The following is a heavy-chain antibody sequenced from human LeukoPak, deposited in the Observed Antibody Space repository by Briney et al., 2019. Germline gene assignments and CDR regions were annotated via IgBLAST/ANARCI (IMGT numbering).Heavy chain of an antibody. J-gene: IGHJ6*03. D-gene: IGHD3-3*01. CDR2: ISSSSSYI. V-gene: IGHV3-21*01. CDR1: GFTFSSYS. Sequence: GGSLRLSCAASGFTFSSYSMNWVRQAPGKGLEWVSSISSSSSYIYYADSVKGRFTISRDNAKNTLYLQMNSLRAEDTAVYYCARSINDFWSGYYGYYYMDVWGKGTTVTVSS. CDR3: ARSINDFWSGYYGYYYMDV.